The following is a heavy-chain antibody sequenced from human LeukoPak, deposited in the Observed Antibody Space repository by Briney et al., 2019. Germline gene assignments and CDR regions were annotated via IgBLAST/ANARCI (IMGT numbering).Heavy chain of an antibody. Sequence: SETLSLTCTVSGGSFSIYYWTWIRQPAGKGLEWIGRIYTSGSTNYNPSLKSRVTMSVDTSKNQFSLKLSSVTAADTAVYYCARGRGGSIYYFDYWGQGTLVTVSS. D-gene: IGHD2-15*01. CDR1: GGSFSIYY. V-gene: IGHV4-4*07. CDR3: ARGRGGSIYYFDY. J-gene: IGHJ4*02. CDR2: IYTSGST.